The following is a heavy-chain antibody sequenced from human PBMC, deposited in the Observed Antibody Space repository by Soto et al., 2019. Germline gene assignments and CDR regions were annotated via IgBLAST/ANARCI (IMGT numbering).Heavy chain of an antibody. J-gene: IGHJ3*02. CDR2: TSHDGSYK. V-gene: IGHV3-30*18. D-gene: IGHD1-26*01. CDR3: AKGLLAIVGTTLPRDAFNI. Sequence: PGGSLRLSCAAPGFSFTTYVMHWVRQAPGKGLEWVAVTSHDGSYKYYGDAVKGRFTISRDTSKNAVYLEMNSLRPEDTAVYYCAKGLLAIVGTTLPRDAFNIWGQGTMVTVSS. CDR1: GFSFTTYV.